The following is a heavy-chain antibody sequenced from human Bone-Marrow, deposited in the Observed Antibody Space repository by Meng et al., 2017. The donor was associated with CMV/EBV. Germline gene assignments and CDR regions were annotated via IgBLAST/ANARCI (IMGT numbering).Heavy chain of an antibody. Sequence: ASVKVSCKASGYTFTGYYMHWVRQAPGQGLEWMGWINPNSGGTNYAQKFQGRVTSTADKSTSTAYMELSSLRSEDTAVYYCAREGGRGYSYGRGWDYWGQGTLVTVSS. CDR3: AREGGRGYSYGRGWDY. D-gene: IGHD5-18*01. CDR1: GYTFTGYY. J-gene: IGHJ4*02. V-gene: IGHV1-2*01. CDR2: INPNSGGT.